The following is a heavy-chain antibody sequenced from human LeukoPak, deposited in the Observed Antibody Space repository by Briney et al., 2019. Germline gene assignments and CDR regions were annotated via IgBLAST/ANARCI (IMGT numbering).Heavy chain of an antibody. J-gene: IGHJ6*02. V-gene: IGHV4-39*07. CDR3: ARDRVAYYGMDV. Sequence: SETLSLTCTVSGGSISSSSYYWGCIRQPPGKGLEWIGSIYYSGSTYYNPSLKSRVTISVDTSKNQFSLKLSSVTAADTAVYYCARDRVAYYGMDVWGQGTTVTVSS. CDR1: GGSISSSSYY. D-gene: IGHD5-12*01. CDR2: IYYSGST.